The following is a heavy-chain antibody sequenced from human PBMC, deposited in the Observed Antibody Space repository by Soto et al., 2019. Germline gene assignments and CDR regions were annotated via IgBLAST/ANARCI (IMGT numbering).Heavy chain of an antibody. CDR2: ISNDGSNE. J-gene: IGHJ4*02. D-gene: IGHD3-10*01. CDR3: AKGEVRGIIPSYFDY. Sequence: GWSLRLSCAGSGLTFRRFGMDGARQAPGKGLEWVARISNDGSNEYYVDSVKGRFTISRDNSKNTLHLQMDSLRAEDTAVYYCAKGEVRGIIPSYFDYWGLGTLVTVSS. CDR1: GLTFRRFG. V-gene: IGHV3-30*18.